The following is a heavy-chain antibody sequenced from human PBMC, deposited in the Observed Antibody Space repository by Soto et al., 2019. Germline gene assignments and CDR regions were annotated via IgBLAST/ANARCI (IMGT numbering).Heavy chain of an antibody. V-gene: IGHV1-3*01. J-gene: IGHJ6*02. D-gene: IGHD6-6*01. CDR1: GYTFTSYA. Sequence: GASVKVSCKASGYTFTSYAMHWVRQAPGQRLEWMGWINAGNGNTKYSQKFQGRVTITRDTSASTAYMELSSLRSEDTAVYYCATGVITRGSSPSRYYYYGMDVWGQGTTVTVSS. CDR2: INAGNGNT. CDR3: ATGVITRGSSPSRYYYYGMDV.